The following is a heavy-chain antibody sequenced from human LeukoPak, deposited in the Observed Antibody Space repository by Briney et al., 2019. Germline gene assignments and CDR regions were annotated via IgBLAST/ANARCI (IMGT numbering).Heavy chain of an antibody. D-gene: IGHD1-26*01. J-gene: IGHJ4*02. CDR3: AVIVGATRGDFDY. CDR2: IYYSGST. V-gene: IGHV4-34*01. CDR1: GGSFSGYY. Sequence: SETLSLTCAVYGGSFSGYYWSWIRQPPGKGLEWIGSIYYSGSTYYNPSLKSRVTISVDTSKNQFSLKLSSVTAADTAVYYCAVIVGATRGDFDYWGQGTLVTVSS.